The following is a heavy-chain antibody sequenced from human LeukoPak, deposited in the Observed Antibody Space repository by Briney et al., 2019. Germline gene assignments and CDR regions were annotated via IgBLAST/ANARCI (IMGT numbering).Heavy chain of an antibody. J-gene: IGHJ4*02. CDR2: IYYSGST. Sequence: SETLSLTCTVSGGSISNYYWSWMRQPPGKGLEWIGYIYYSGSTNYNPSLKSRVTISVDTSKNQFSLKLNSVTAADTAVYYCSGGSPPDYWGQGTLVTVSS. V-gene: IGHV4-59*01. CDR3: SGGSPPDY. CDR1: GGSISNYY. D-gene: IGHD2-15*01.